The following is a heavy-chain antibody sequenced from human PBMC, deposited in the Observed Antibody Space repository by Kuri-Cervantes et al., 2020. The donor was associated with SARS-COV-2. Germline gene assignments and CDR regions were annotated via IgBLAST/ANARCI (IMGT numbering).Heavy chain of an antibody. Sequence: SVKVSCKASGGTFSSYAISWVRQAPGQGLEWMGGIIPILGIANYAQKFQGRATITADKSTSTAYMELSSLRSEDTAVYYCARDDCTNGVCWIDYWGQGTLVTVSS. CDR3: ARDDCTNGVCWIDY. V-gene: IGHV1-69*10. CDR1: GGTFSSYA. D-gene: IGHD2-8*01. J-gene: IGHJ4*02. CDR2: IIPILGIA.